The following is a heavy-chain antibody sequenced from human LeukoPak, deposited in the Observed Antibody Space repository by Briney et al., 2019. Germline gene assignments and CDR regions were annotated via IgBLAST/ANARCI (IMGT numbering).Heavy chain of an antibody. Sequence: SQTLSLTCTVSGGSISSGSYYWSWIRQPAGKGLEWIGRIYTSGSTNYNPSLKSRVTISVDTSKNQFSLKLSSVTAADTAVYYCARHSTYYYDSSGSSFDYWGQGTLVTVSS. CDR3: ARHSTYYYDSSGSSFDY. J-gene: IGHJ4*02. CDR2: IYTSGST. D-gene: IGHD3-22*01. V-gene: IGHV4-61*02. CDR1: GGSISSGSYY.